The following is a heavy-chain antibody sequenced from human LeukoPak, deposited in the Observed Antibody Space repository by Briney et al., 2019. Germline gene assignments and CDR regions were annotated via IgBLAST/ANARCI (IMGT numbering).Heavy chain of an antibody. Sequence: GGSLRLSCAASGFTFSSYAMSWVRQAPGKGLEWVSYISSSGSTIYYADSVKGRFTISRDNAKNSLYLQMNSLRAEDTAVYYCARSGFLQVFDYRGQGTLVTVSS. CDR2: ISSSGSTI. D-gene: IGHD3-3*01. V-gene: IGHV3-48*03. CDR3: ARSGFLQVFDY. CDR1: GFTFSSYA. J-gene: IGHJ4*02.